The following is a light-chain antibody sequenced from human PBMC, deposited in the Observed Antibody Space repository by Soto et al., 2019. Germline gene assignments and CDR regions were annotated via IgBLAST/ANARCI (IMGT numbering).Light chain of an antibody. CDR3: SSYAGSNNYI. Sequence: QSVLTQPASLSVSPGQSVTISCTGSSSDVGGYKYVSWYQQYPGKAPKLMIYAVSKRPSGVPDRFSGSKSGNTASLTVSGLQAEDEADYYCSSYAGSNNYILGTGTKVTVL. V-gene: IGLV2-8*01. J-gene: IGLJ1*01. CDR1: SSDVGGYKY. CDR2: AVS.